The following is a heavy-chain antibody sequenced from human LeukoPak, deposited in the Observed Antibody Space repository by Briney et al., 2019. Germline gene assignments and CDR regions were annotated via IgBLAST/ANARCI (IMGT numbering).Heavy chain of an antibody. CDR3: AGSLFSNWYFDL. CDR1: GFTFSSYW. D-gene: IGHD3-10*02. J-gene: IGHJ2*01. CDR2: INSDGSST. V-gene: IGHV3-74*01. Sequence: GGSLRLSCATSGFTFSSYWMYWVRQAPGKGLVWVSRINSDGSSTSYADSVKGRFTISRDNAKNTPCVQMNSLRAEDTAVYYCAGSLFSNWYFDLWGRGTLVTVSS.